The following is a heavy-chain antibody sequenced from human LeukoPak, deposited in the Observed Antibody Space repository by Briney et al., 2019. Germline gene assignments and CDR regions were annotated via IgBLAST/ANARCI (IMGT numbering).Heavy chain of an antibody. Sequence: PGGSLRLSCATSGFTFSGSAIHRVRQASGKGLEWVGRIRSKVNSYATTDAASVKGRFTISRDDSKSTAYLQMNSLKTEDTAVYYCTRPSYDSSVSGVVYWGQGTLVTVSS. CDR1: GFTFSGSA. V-gene: IGHV3-73*01. D-gene: IGHD3-22*01. CDR3: TRPSYDSSVSGVVY. CDR2: IRSKVNSYAT. J-gene: IGHJ4*02.